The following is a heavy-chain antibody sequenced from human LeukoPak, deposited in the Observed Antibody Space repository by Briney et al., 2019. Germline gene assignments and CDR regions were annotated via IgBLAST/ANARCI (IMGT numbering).Heavy chain of an antibody. J-gene: IGHJ3*02. CDR3: ASRLRFLEWLSYDAFDI. CDR2: IYSGDNT. Sequence: GGSLRLSCAASGFTVSSSYMSWVRQAPGKGLEWVSVIYSGDNTYYADSVKGRFTISRDSSKNTLYLQMGSLRAEDMAVYYCASRLRFLEWLSYDAFDIWGQGTMVTVSS. CDR1: GFTVSSSY. D-gene: IGHD3-3*01. V-gene: IGHV3-53*05.